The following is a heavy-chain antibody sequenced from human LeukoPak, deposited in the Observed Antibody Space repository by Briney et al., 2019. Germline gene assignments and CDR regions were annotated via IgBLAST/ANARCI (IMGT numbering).Heavy chain of an antibody. CDR2: ISYDGSNK. D-gene: IGHD6-19*01. Sequence: GGSLRLSCAASGFTFSSYAMHWVRQAPGKGLEWVAVISYDGSNKYYADSVKGRFTISRDNSKNTLYLQMNSLRAEDTAVYYCARVESSGRYAFGIWGQGTMVTVSS. CDR3: ARVESSGRYAFGI. V-gene: IGHV3-30-3*01. CDR1: GFTFSSYA. J-gene: IGHJ3*02.